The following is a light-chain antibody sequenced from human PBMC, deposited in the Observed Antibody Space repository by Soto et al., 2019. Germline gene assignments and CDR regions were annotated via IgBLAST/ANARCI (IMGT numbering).Light chain of an antibody. V-gene: IGKV1-33*01. CDR2: DAY. CDR3: QQYDHLPRT. Sequence: DIQMIQSPSSLSASVGDRVTITCQASQEISNYLNWYQQKPGKAPKLLIYDAYNLERGGPSRFSGRGSGTDFTFTISSLQPEDFATYYCQQYDHLPRTFGRGTKVDIK. CDR1: QEISNY. J-gene: IGKJ1*01.